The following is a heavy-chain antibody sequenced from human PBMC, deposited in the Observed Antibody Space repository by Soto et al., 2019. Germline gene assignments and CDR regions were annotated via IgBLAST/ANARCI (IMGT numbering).Heavy chain of an antibody. CDR2: ISHIGSV. CDR1: GVSISSNYY. CDR3: VRSFGWYAIDY. V-gene: IGHV4-4*02. J-gene: IGHJ4*02. D-gene: IGHD6-19*01. Sequence: QVLLQESGPGLVQPSGTLSLSFAVSGVSISSNYYWGWVRQSPGKGLEWLGDISHIGSVNYSPSLMSRVTISMDRSENQFSLKLNSVTAADTAVYYCVRSFGWYAIDYWGQGTVVIVSS.